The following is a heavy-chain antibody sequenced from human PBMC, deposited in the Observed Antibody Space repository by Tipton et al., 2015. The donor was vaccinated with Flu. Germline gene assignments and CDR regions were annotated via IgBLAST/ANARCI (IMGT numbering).Heavy chain of an antibody. CDR2: ISRSSTYI. J-gene: IGHJ4*02. D-gene: IGHD1-1*01. Sequence: VQLVQSGGGLVQPGASLRLSCTASGFPFSSYSMNWVRQAPGKGLEWVASISRSSTYIYYADSVEGRFTISRDDAWNSVCLQLNSRRADDTAVYYCVYWTGDYWGQGTLVTVSS. V-gene: IGHV3-21*01. CDR3: VYWTGDY. CDR1: GFPFSSYS.